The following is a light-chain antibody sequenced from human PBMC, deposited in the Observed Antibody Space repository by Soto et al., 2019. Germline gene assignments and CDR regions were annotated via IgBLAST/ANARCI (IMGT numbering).Light chain of an antibody. CDR2: AAS. V-gene: IGKV1-39*01. Sequence: DXXXTXSPSSLSASVGDRVTITCRASQSISNYLNWYQQKPGKAPKLLMFAASSLQSGVPSRFSGGGSGTDFTLTISSLQPEDFATYYCQQSYSTPRTFGQGTKVEIK. CDR3: QQSYSTPRT. J-gene: IGKJ1*01. CDR1: QSISNY.